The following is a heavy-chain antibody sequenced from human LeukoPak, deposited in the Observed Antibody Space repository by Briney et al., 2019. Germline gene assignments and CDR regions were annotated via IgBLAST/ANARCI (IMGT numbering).Heavy chain of an antibody. CDR2: ISWNSGSI. CDR3: AKGKSGYYPLLDY. J-gene: IGHJ4*02. V-gene: IGHV3-9*01. Sequence: GRSLRLSCAASGFTFDDYAMHWVRQAPGKGLEWVSGISWNSGSIGYADSVKGRFTISRDNAKNSLYLQMNSLRAEDTALYYCAKGKSGYYPLLDYWGQGTLVTVSS. CDR1: GFTFDDYA. D-gene: IGHD3-22*01.